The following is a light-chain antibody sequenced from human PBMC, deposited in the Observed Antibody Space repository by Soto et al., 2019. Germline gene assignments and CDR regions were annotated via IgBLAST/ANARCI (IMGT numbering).Light chain of an antibody. CDR2: KAS. Sequence: DIQMTQSPSTLSASVGDRVTITCRASQSISSWLAWYQQKPGKAPKLLIYKASSLESGVPSRFSGSGSGTEFTLTISSLQPDYFATYYCQQYNRYPYTFGQGTKLEIK. CDR3: QQYNRYPYT. V-gene: IGKV1-5*03. J-gene: IGKJ2*01. CDR1: QSISSW.